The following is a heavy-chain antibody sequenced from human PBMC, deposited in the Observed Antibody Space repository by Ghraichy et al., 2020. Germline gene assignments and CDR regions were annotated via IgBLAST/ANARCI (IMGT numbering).Heavy chain of an antibody. D-gene: IGHD3-3*01. CDR1: GGSFSGYY. V-gene: IGHV4-34*01. Sequence: SETLSLTCAVYGGSFSGYYWSWIRQPPGKGLEWIGEINHSGSTNYNPSLKSRVTISVDTSKNQFSLKLSSVTAADTAVYYCARVGITIFGVVTDDAFDIWGQGTMVTVSS. J-gene: IGHJ3*02. CDR3: ARVGITIFGVVTDDAFDI. CDR2: INHSGST.